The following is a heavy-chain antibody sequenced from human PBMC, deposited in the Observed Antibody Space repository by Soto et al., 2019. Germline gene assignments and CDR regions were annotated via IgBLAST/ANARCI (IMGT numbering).Heavy chain of an antibody. CDR3: ARHVGNSLTGS. CDR1: GGSISSGGYS. J-gene: IGHJ4*02. CDR2: IYHSGST. V-gene: IGHV4-30-2*01. D-gene: IGHD2-15*01. Sequence: SETLSLTCAVSGGSISSGGYSWSWIRQPPGKGLEWIGYIYHSGSTYYNPSLKSRVTISVDRSKNQFSLKLSSVTAADTAVYHCARHVGNSLTGSWGQGSLVTVSS.